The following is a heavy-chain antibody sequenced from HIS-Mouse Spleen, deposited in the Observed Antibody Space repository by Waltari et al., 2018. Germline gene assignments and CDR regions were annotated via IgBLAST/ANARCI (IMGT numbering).Heavy chain of an antibody. Sequence: QVQLQESGPGLVKPSETLSLTCTVSGGSISSYYWSWIRQPPGKGLEWIGYYSGRTNYNPSPKSRVTISVDTSKNQFSLKLSSVTAADTAVYYCARASRDLLLPRYFDLWGRGTLVTVSS. V-gene: IGHV4-59*01. CDR1: GGSISSYY. CDR2: YYSGRT. CDR3: ARASRDLLLPRYFDL. J-gene: IGHJ2*01.